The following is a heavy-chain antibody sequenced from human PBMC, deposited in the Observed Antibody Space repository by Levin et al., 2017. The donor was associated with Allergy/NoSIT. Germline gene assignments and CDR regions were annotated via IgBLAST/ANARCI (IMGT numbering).Heavy chain of an antibody. V-gene: IGHV3-43*01. Sequence: GESLPLSFSSSFFPFSSSPLPFFLPSPFPFLSFFSLISWDGGSTYYADSVKGRFTISRDNSKNSLYLQMNSLRTEDTALYYCAKDYCSGGSCYDYYYYMDVWGKGTTVTVSS. CDR1: FFPFSSSP. D-gene: IGHD2-15*01. CDR2: ISWDGGST. J-gene: IGHJ6*03. CDR3: AKDYCSGGSCYDYYYYMDV.